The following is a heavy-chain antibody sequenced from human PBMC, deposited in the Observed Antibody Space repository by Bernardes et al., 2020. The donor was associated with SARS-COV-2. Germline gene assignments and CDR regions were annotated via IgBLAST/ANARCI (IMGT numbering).Heavy chain of an antibody. CDR2: ISGSGGNT. CDR1: GFTFSTYA. J-gene: IGHJ4*02. Sequence: GSRRLSAAASGFTFSTYAMSWVRQAPGKGLEWVSAISGSGGNTYYADSVKGRFTISRDNSKTTVYLQMNSLRAEDTAVYFCAKTPYYDFWSGYLHLDYWGQGTLVTVSS. CDR3: AKTPYYDFWSGYLHLDY. D-gene: IGHD3-3*01. V-gene: IGHV3-23*01.